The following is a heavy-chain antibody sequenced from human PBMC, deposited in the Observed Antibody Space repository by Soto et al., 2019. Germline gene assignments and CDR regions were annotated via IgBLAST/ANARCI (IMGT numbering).Heavy chain of an antibody. V-gene: IGHV3-11*01. CDR2: ISSSGSTI. D-gene: IGHD2-2*01. CDR3: AKDFNIVVVPAALPDY. CDR1: GFTFSDYY. Sequence: PGGSLRLSCAASGFTFSDYYMSWVRQAPGKGLEWVSYISSSGSTIYYADSVKGRFTISRDNSKNTLYLQMNSLRAEDTAVYYCAKDFNIVVVPAALPDYCGQGTLVTVSS. J-gene: IGHJ4*02.